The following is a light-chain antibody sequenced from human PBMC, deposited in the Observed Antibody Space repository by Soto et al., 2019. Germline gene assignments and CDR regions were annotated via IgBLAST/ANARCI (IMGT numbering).Light chain of an antibody. J-gene: IGKJ4*01. Sequence: EFVWTQSPATLSLSPGERATLSCRASQSVSSYLAWYQQKPGHAPRLLIYDVSNRATGIPARFSGSGSGTDFTLTISSLEPEDVAVYYCQQSGTFGGGTKVDI. CDR1: QSVSSY. CDR2: DVS. CDR3: QQSGT. V-gene: IGKV3-11*01.